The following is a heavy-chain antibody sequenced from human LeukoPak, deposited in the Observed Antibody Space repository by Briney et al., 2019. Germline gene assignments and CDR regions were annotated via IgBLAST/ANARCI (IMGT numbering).Heavy chain of an antibody. V-gene: IGHV3-30*02. CDR2: IRYDGSNK. J-gene: IGHJ5*02. CDR3: AKDRLYCSSTSCYNWFDP. Sequence: GGSLRLSCAASGFTFDDYAMHWVRQAPGKGLEWVAFIRYDGSNKYYADSVKGRFTISRDNSKNTLYLQMNSLRAEDTAVYYCAKDRLYCSSTSCYNWFDPWGQGTLVTVSS. CDR1: GFTFDDYA. D-gene: IGHD2-2*01.